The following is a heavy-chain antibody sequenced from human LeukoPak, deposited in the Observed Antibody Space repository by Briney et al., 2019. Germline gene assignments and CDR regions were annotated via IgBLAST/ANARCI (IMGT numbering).Heavy chain of an antibody. CDR1: GYTFIGYS. Sequence: ASVKVSCKTSGYTFIGYSIHWVRQAPGHGLEWMGWINPTGGGTIYAQRFQGRVSMTRDTSINTAYMELSRLGSDDTAAYFCARERGYCASSSCYTSDAFDIWGQGTVVTVSS. CDR2: INPTGGGT. D-gene: IGHD2-2*02. J-gene: IGHJ3*02. V-gene: IGHV1-2*02. CDR3: ARERGYCASSSCYTSDAFDI.